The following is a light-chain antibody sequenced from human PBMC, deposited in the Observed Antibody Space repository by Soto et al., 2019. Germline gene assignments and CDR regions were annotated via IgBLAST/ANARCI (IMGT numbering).Light chain of an antibody. CDR2: WAS. J-gene: IGKJ2*01. CDR1: QSVIYSSSNKNF. CDR3: QQYYSGPYT. Sequence: DIVMTQSPDSLAVSLGERATINCKSSQSVIYSSSNKNFLAWYQQKPGHPPKLLIYWASTRESGVPDRFSGSVSGTDFTLTISRLQAEDVAVYSCQQYYSGPYTFGQGTKLEIK. V-gene: IGKV4-1*01.